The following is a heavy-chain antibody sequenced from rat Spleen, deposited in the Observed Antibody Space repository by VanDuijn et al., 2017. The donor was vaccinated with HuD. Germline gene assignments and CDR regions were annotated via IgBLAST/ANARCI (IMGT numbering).Heavy chain of an antibody. J-gene: IGHJ2*01. CDR2: ISYDGSTA. V-gene: IGHV5-25*01. CDR1: GFTFSNYD. Sequence: EVQLVESGGGLVQPGRSMKLSCAASGFTFSNYDMVWVRQAPTKGLKWVSSISYDGSTAYYRDSVKGRFTISRDNAESTLYLQMDSLRYEGTATYYCTRGYYFDYWGQGVMVTVSS. CDR3: TRGYYFDY.